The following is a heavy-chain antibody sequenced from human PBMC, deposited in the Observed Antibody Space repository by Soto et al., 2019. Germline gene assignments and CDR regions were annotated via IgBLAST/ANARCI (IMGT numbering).Heavy chain of an antibody. CDR1: GFSFFNYG. CDR2: VTYDSSEK. Sequence: QVHVVESGGGVVQPGTSLRLSCTASGFSFFNYGFAWIRQAPGKGLEWVAVVTYDSSEKYYADSVKGRFTISRDNSKNTAYLQMDSLQHNDSALYYCGKAGGSELRYFDWPEVGVWGQGTLVTVSS. J-gene: IGHJ4*02. CDR3: GKAGGSELRYFDWPEVGV. V-gene: IGHV3-30*18. D-gene: IGHD3-9*01.